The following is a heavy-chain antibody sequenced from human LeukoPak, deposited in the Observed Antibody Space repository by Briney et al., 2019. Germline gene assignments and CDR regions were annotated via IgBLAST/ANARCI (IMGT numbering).Heavy chain of an antibody. Sequence: GGSLRLSCAASGFTFSSYAMSWVRQAPGKGLEWISAISGSGGSTYYADSVKGRFTISRDNSKNTLYLQMNSLRAEDTAVYYCAKDSVAVAAEGVFDYWGQGTLVTVSS. V-gene: IGHV3-23*01. CDR1: GFTFSSYA. CDR2: ISGSGGST. D-gene: IGHD6-19*01. J-gene: IGHJ4*02. CDR3: AKDSVAVAAEGVFDY.